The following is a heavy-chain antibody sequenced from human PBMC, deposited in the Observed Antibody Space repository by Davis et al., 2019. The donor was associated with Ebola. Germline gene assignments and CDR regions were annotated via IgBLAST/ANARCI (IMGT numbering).Heavy chain of an antibody. J-gene: IGHJ6*02. CDR2: IWYDGSNK. V-gene: IGHV3-33*01. Sequence: GESLKISCAASGFTFSSYGMHWVRQAPGKGLEWVAVIWYDGSNKYYADSVKSRFTISRDNSKNTLYLQMNSLRAEDTAVYYCARNSMDYYYGMDVWGQGTTVAVSS. CDR1: GFTFSSYG. CDR3: ARNSMDYYYGMDV. D-gene: IGHD4-11*01.